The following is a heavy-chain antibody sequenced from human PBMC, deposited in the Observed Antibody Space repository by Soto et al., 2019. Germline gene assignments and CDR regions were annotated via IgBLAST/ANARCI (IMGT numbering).Heavy chain of an antibody. Sequence: SETLSLTCAVSGYSISSGHSWGWIRQPPGKGLEWIGSIFHTGSTYYNPSLKRRVTLSVDTSKNQFSLKLSSVTAADTAVYFCATLPPPDAMDVSGQGTTVTLSS. V-gene: IGHV4-38-2*01. CDR3: ATLPPPDAMDV. CDR2: IFHTGST. CDR1: GYSISSGHS. J-gene: IGHJ6*02.